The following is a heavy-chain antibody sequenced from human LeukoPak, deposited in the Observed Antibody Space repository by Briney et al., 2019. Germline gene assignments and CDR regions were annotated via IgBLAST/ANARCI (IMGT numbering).Heavy chain of an antibody. CDR1: GFTFSSYW. CDR2: IKKDGSEK. J-gene: IGHJ4*02. Sequence: GGSLRLSCAASGFTFSSYWMSWVRQAPGKGLEWVANIKKDGSEKYYVDSVKGRFTISRDNAKNSLYLQMNSLRAEDTAVYYCARVRAREVYGVVDTFDYWGQGTLVTVSS. V-gene: IGHV3-7*01. CDR3: ARVRAREVYGVVDTFDY. D-gene: IGHD3-3*01.